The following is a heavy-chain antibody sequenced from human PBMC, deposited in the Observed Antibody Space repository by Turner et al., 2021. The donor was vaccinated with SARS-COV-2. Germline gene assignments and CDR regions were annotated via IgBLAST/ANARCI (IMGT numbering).Heavy chain of an antibody. CDR3: ARGGHYYYGLDV. V-gene: IGHV3-33*01. CDR1: GFTFSSYG. CDR2: IWYDGSNK. D-gene: IGHD3-10*01. Sequence: QVQLVESGGGVVQPGRSLRLSCAASGFTFSSYGMHWVRQAPGKGLEWVAVIWYDGSNKYYADSVKGRFTISRDNSKNTVYLQMNSLRAEDTAVYYCARGGHYYYGLDVWGQGTTVTVSS. J-gene: IGHJ6*02.